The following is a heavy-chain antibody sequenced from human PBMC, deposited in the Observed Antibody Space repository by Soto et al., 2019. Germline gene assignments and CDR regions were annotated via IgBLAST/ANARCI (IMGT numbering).Heavy chain of an antibody. V-gene: IGHV4-59*01. Sequence: SETLSLTCTVSGGSISSYYWSWIRQPPGKGLEWIGYIYYSGSTNYNPSLKSRVTISVDTSKNQFSLKLSSVTAADTAVYYCARAGGIPEKDAFDIWGQGTMVTVSS. CDR3: ARAGGIPEKDAFDI. CDR1: GGSISSYY. CDR2: IYYSGST. J-gene: IGHJ3*02. D-gene: IGHD2-2*02.